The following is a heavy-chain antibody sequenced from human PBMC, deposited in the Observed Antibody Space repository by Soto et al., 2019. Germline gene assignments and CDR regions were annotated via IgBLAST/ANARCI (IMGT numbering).Heavy chain of an antibody. CDR2: INHSGST. J-gene: IGHJ4*02. CDR1: GRSFSGYY. D-gene: IGHD3-3*01. CDR3: HFGVVIIPYFDY. Sequence: SETLSLTCAVYGRSFSGYYWSWIRQPPGKGLEWIGEINHSGSTNYNPSLKSRVTISVDTSKNQFSLKLSSVTAADTAVYYCHFGVVIIPYFDYWGQGTLVTVSS. V-gene: IGHV4-34*01.